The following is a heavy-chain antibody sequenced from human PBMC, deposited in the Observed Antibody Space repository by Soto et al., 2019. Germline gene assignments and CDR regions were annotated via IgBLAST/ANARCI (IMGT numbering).Heavy chain of an antibody. D-gene: IGHD4-17*01. CDR3: ARDVGYHYGGSPSDQFDF. V-gene: IGHV4-4*02. CDR1: GNSISTTNW. CDR2: IYHSGST. Sequence: SETLSLTCVVSGNSISTTNWWCWVRQSSGKGLEWIGEIYHSGSTNYNPSLKSRVTISVDKSKNQFSLKLSSVTAADTAVYYRARDVGYHYGGSPSDQFDFWGQGTLVTVSS. J-gene: IGHJ4*02.